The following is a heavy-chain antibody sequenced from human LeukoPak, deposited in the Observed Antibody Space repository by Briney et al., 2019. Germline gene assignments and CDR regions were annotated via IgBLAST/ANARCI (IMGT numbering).Heavy chain of an antibody. CDR1: GFTFSSYS. V-gene: IGHV3-21*01. Sequence: GGSLRLSCAASGFTFSSYSMNWVCQAPGKGLEWVSSISSGNSYIYYADSVKGRFTISRDNSKNTLYLQMNSLRAEDTAVYYCAKDLVGDDAFDIWGQGTIVTVSS. CDR3: AKDLVGDDAFDI. J-gene: IGHJ3*02. CDR2: ISSGNSYI. D-gene: IGHD1-26*01.